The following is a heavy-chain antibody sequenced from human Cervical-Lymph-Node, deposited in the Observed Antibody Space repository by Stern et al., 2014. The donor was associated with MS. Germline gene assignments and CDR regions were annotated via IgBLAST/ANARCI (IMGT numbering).Heavy chain of an antibody. CDR3: ARTLYSVRSRIDFDT. Sequence: QVTLRESGPVLVKPTDTLTLTCTVSGFSLSNDRLGVSWIRQPPGKALEWLGYIFSKDDKSYRPSLKSRLTISKDPSKSQVVLILTNMDPLDSATYYCARTLYSVRSRIDFDTWGQGTMVTVSS. CDR1: GFSLSNDRLG. CDR2: IFSKDDK. D-gene: IGHD3-16*01. J-gene: IGHJ3*02. V-gene: IGHV2-26*01.